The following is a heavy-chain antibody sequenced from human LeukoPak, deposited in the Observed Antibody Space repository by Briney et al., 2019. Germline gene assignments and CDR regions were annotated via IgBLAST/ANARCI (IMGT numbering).Heavy chain of an antibody. J-gene: IGHJ5*02. CDR2: LIPIFGTA. CDR1: GYTFTSYA. Sequence: ASVKVSCKASGYTFTSYAISWVRQSPGQGLEWMGGLIPIFGTANYAQKFQGRVTITADESTSTAYMELSSLRSEDTAVYYCARDTRHRYCSSTICYRGWLDPWGQGTLVTVSS. V-gene: IGHV1-69*13. CDR3: ARDTRHRYCSSTICYRGWLDP. D-gene: IGHD2-2*01.